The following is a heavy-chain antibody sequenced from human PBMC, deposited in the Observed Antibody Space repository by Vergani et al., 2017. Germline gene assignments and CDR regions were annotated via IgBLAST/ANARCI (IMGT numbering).Heavy chain of an antibody. CDR1: GFTFSSYG. CDR2: ISYDGSNK. CDR3: AKDHYYDFWSGYYSV. J-gene: IGHJ6*04. V-gene: IGHV3-30*18. D-gene: IGHD3-3*01. Sequence: QVQLVESGGGVVQPGRSLRLSCAASGFTFSSYGMHWVRQAPGQGLEWVAVISYDGSNKYYADSVKGRFTISRDNSKNTLYLQMNSLRAEDTAVYYCAKDHYYDFWSGYYSVWGKGTTVTVSS.